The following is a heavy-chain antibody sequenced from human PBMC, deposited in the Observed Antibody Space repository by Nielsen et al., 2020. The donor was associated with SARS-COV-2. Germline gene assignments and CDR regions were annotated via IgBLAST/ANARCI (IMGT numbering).Heavy chain of an antibody. J-gene: IGHJ6*02. D-gene: IGHD3-3*01. CDR3: ARYYDFWSGYSHYYYYGMDV. Sequence: GSLRLSCTVSGGSISSYYWSWIRQPPGKGLEWIGYIYYSGSTNYNPSLKSRVTISVDTSKNQFSLKLSSVTAADTAVYYCARYYDFWSGYSHYYYYGMDVWGQGTTVTVSS. CDR2: IYYSGST. V-gene: IGHV4-59*08. CDR1: GGSISSYY.